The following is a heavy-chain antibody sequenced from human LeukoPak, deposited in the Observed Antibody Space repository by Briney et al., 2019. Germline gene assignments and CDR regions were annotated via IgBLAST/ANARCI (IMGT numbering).Heavy chain of an antibody. J-gene: IGHJ4*02. Sequence: SGPTLVKPPQTLTLTCTFSGYSVRTRGGGVGWVRQPPGKALEWLSLIHWNDDKRYSPSLKRRLTIPNDTSKNQVVLTMTHMDPVDTATYSCAHIYDSSGRISGFDYWGQGTLVTVSS. CDR3: AHIYDSSGRISGFDY. D-gene: IGHD3-22*01. CDR1: GYSVRTRGGG. CDR2: IHWNDDK. V-gene: IGHV2-5*01.